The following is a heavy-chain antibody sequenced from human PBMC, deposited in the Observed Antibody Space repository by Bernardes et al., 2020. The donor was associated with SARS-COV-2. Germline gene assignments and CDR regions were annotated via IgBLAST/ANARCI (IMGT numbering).Heavy chain of an antibody. D-gene: IGHD3-22*01. CDR2: INPKSGGT. CDR1: GYTFTGYY. J-gene: IGHJ6*02. V-gene: IGHV1-2*02. Sequence: ASVKVSCKASGYTFTGYYIHWVRQAPGQGLEWMGWINPKSGGTNYAQHFQGRVTMTRDTSISTAYMELSRLRSDDTAVYYCALPPTNYDRYGMDVWGQGTTVTVSS. CDR3: ALPPTNYDRYGMDV.